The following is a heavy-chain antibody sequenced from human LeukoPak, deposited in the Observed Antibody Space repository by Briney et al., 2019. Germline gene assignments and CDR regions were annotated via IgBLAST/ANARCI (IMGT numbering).Heavy chain of an antibody. J-gene: IGHJ3*02. V-gene: IGHV1-46*01. CDR2: INPSGGST. Sequence: SVKVSCMASGYTFTSYYMHWVRQAPGQGLEWMGIINPSGGSTSYAQKFQGRVTMTRDTSTSTVYMELSSLRSEDTAVYCCAIDDVYYDDSSGATDAFDIWGRGTMVTVSS. D-gene: IGHD3-22*01. CDR1: GYTFTSYY. CDR3: AIDDVYYDDSSGATDAFDI.